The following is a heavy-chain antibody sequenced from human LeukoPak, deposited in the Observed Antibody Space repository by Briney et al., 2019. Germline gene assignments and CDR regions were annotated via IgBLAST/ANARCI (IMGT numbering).Heavy chain of an antibody. Sequence: ASQTLSLTCAISGDSVSSNSAAWNWIRQSPSRGLEWLGRTYYGSKWYNDYAMSLKSRITINPDTSKNQSSLQLNSVTPEDTAVYYCARGTGYYFDYWGQGTLVTVSS. CDR2: TYYGSKWYN. V-gene: IGHV6-1*01. J-gene: IGHJ4*02. CDR3: ARGTGYYFDY. CDR1: GDSVSSNSAA. D-gene: IGHD1-14*01.